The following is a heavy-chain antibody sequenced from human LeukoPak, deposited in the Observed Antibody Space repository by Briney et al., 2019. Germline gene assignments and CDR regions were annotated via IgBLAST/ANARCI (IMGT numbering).Heavy chain of an antibody. CDR1: GGSISGTNW. CDR2: ISLAGQT. Sequence: PSETLSLTCGVSGGSISGTNWWSWVRQPPGQGLEWIGEISLAGQTNYNPSLNGRVTMSLDKSSNQLSLLLTSVTAADTATYFCSRESGPFCPFGYWGQGTLVIVSS. J-gene: IGHJ4*02. D-gene: IGHD1-26*01. V-gene: IGHV4/OR15-8*02. CDR3: SRESGPFCPFGY.